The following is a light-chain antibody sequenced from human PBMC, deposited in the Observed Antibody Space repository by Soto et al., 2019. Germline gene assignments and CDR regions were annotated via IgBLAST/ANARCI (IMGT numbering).Light chain of an antibody. CDR2: AAS. Sequence: DIQMTQSQSSLSASVGDRVIIACRSSQSIRKYLNWYQHKPGEVHTLLIYAASSLQSGVPSRFSGSGSGTEFTLTITSLQPEDFATYYCQQSGDTPPWTFCPGTKVDIK. J-gene: IGKJ1*01. CDR1: QSIRKY. V-gene: IGKV1-39*01. CDR3: QQSGDTPPWT.